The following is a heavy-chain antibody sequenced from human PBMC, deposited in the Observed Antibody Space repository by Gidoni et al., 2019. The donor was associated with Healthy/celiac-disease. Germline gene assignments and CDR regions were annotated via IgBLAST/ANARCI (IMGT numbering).Heavy chain of an antibody. CDR1: GFILRSYA. D-gene: IGHD6-13*01. J-gene: IGHJ5*02. Sequence: EVQLLESGGGLVQPGGSLRLSCAASGFILRSYAMCWVRQAPRKGLERVAAISGSGGSTYYADSVKGRFTISRDNSKNTLYLQMNSLRAEDTAVYYCAKVRGAAAGTPWFDPWGQGTLVTVSS. CDR2: ISGSGGST. V-gene: IGHV3-23*01. CDR3: AKVRGAAAGTPWFDP.